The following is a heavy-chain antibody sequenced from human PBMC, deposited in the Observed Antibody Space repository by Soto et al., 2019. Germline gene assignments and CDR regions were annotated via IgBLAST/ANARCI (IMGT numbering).Heavy chain of an antibody. CDR2: IYYSGST. V-gene: IGHV4-61*01. D-gene: IGHD3-9*01. CDR1: GGSVSSGSYY. Sequence: QVQLQESGPGLVKPSETLSLTCTVSGGSVSSGSYYWSWIRQPPGKGLEWIGYIYYSGSTNYNPSLKSRVTISVETSKNQFSLKLSSVTAADTAVYYCARGGYDILTGAPDAFDIWGQGTMVTVSS. J-gene: IGHJ3*02. CDR3: ARGGYDILTGAPDAFDI.